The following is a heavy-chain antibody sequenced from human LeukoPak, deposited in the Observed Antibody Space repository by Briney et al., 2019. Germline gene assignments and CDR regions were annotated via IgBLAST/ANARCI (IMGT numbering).Heavy chain of an antibody. CDR3: ANTVGNLDC. V-gene: IGHV3-23*01. D-gene: IGHD4-23*01. CDR2: ISGSGGST. Sequence: PGGSLRLSCAASGFTLSSYAMTWVRQAPGKGLEWVSVISGSGGSTYYADSVKGRFTISRDNSKNTLYLQMNSLRVEDTAVYYCANTVGNLDCWGQGTLVTVFS. CDR1: GFTLSSYA. J-gene: IGHJ4*02.